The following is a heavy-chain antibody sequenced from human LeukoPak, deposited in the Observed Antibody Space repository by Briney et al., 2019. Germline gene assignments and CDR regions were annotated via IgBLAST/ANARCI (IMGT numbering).Heavy chain of an antibody. CDR1: GFTFSSYR. V-gene: IGHV3-21*01. J-gene: IGHJ5*02. Sequence: PGGSLRLSCAASGFTFSSYRMNWVRQAPGKGLEWVSSISSSSSYIYYADSVKGRFTISRDNAKNSLYLQMNSLRAEDTAVYYCARGAFQGYCSGGSCLETLRFDPWGQGTLVTVSS. CDR3: ARGAFQGYCSGGSCLETLRFDP. CDR2: ISSSSSYI. D-gene: IGHD2-15*01.